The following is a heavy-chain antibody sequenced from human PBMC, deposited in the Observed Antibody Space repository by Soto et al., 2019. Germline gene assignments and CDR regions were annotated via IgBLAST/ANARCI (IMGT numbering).Heavy chain of an antibody. CDR2: VTYDGTNK. Sequence: QVQLVESGGGVVQPGRSLRLSCAASGFTFSNFDMHWVRQAPDTGLDWVAAVTYDGTNKYYADSVKGRFTISKDNSKNSLNLQTNSMRVADTVVYYCAKWGPYASTMGYWGQGTLVPVSS. J-gene: IGHJ4*02. CDR1: GFTFSNFD. D-gene: IGHD3-10*01. V-gene: IGHV3-30*18. CDR3: AKWGPYASTMGY.